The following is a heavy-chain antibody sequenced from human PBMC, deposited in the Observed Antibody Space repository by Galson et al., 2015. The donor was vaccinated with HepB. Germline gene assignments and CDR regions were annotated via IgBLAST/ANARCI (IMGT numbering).Heavy chain of an antibody. V-gene: IGHV3-53*01. Sequence: SLRLSCAASGFTVSSHYMTWVRQAPGKGLECVSIIYSGGGTDYGDAVKGRFTISRDNSKNTLYLQMNSLRVEDTAIYYCARDFYYAWGSYDGWGQGTLVTVSS. CDR2: IYSGGGT. CDR1: GFTVSSHY. D-gene: IGHD3-16*01. CDR3: ARDFYYAWGSYDG. J-gene: IGHJ4*02.